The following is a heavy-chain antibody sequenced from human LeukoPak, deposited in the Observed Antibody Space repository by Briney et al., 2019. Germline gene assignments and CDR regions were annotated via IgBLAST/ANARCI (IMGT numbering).Heavy chain of an antibody. J-gene: IGHJ4*02. CDR2: INHSGST. V-gene: IGHV4-34*01. CDR3: ARSGYSYDMPQFDY. D-gene: IGHD5-18*01. CDR1: GGSFSGYY. Sequence: SETLSLTCAVYGGSFSGYYWSWIRQPPGKGLEWIGEINHSGSTNYNPSLKSRVTISVDTSKNQFSLKLSSVTAADTAVYYCARSGYSYDMPQFDYWGQGTLVTVSS.